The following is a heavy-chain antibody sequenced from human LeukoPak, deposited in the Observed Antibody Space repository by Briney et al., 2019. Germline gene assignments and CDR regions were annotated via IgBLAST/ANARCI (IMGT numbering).Heavy chain of an antibody. V-gene: IGHV1-46*01. CDR1: GGTFSSYA. J-gene: IGHJ6*03. CDR2: INPSGGST. D-gene: IGHD2-15*01. CDR3: AGGGPLAYYYYYMDV. Sequence: ASVKVSCKASGGTFSSYAISWVRQAPGQGLEWMGIINPSGGSTSYAQKFQGRVTMTRDMSTSTVYMELSSLRSEDTAVYYCAGGGPLAYYYYYMDVWGKGTTVTVSS.